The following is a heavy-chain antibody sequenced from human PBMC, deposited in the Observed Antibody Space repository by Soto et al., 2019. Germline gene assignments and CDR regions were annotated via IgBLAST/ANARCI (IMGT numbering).Heavy chain of an antibody. CDR1: GYIFVNYG. CDR3: VMVDNYVTPTPQDA. V-gene: IGHV1-18*01. D-gene: IGHD3-16*01. J-gene: IGHJ6*02. Sequence: QVQLVQSGDEVKKPGASVKVSCKASGYIFVNYGIAWVRQAPGQGLEWMGWISPYTGNTHSATKVQGRLTMTTDTSTSTAYMDLGSLTSDDTAVYYCVMVDNYVTPTPQDAWGQGTTVTVYS. CDR2: ISPYTGNT.